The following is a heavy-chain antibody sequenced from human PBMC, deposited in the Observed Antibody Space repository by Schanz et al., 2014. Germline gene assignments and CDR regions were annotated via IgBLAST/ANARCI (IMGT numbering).Heavy chain of an antibody. CDR3: ARAAPAYYFDD. J-gene: IGHJ4*02. V-gene: IGHV3-66*01. CDR1: GFAFSSFA. D-gene: IGHD6-25*01. Sequence: VQLVESGGGVVQPGRSLRLSCVASGFAFSSFAMTWVRQAPGRGLEWVSFIYIGGTTYYADSVKGRFTISRDNSKNTVYIQMNSLRAEDTAVYYCARAAPAYYFDDWGQGTLVTVSS. CDR2: IYIGGTT.